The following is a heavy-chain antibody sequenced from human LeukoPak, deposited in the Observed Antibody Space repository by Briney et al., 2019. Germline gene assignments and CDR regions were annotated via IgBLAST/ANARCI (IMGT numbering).Heavy chain of an antibody. D-gene: IGHD1-26*01. Sequence: SETLSLXCTVSGGSISSGSYYWSWIRQPAEKGLEWVGRIYTSGSTNYNPSLKSRVTISVDTSKNQFSLKLSSVTAADTAVYYCARGSGSYLIYWGQGTLVTVSS. J-gene: IGHJ4*02. CDR1: GGSISSGSYY. CDR2: IYTSGST. CDR3: ARGSGSYLIY. V-gene: IGHV4-61*02.